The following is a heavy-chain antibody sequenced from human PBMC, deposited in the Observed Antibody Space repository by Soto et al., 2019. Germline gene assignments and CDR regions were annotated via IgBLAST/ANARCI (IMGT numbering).Heavy chain of an antibody. Sequence: GASVKVSCKASGYTFSGYHMHWVRQAPGQGLEWMGWINVYNGETNIAQKFQGRVAMTRDTSITTAYVELSRLRFDDTALYYCARAAEWEQPSNQYYFDFWGQGTLVTVSS. CDR3: ARAAEWEQPSNQYYFDF. V-gene: IGHV1-2*02. CDR1: GYTFSGYH. CDR2: INVYNGET. D-gene: IGHD1-26*01. J-gene: IGHJ4*02.